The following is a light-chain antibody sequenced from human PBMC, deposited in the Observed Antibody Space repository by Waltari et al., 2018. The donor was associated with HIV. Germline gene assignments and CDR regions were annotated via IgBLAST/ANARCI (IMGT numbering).Light chain of an antibody. CDR1: SSDVGVYNY. CDR3: SSYTTRNTRV. CDR2: EVS. Sequence: QSALTQPASVSGSPGQSITISCTGTSSDVGVYNYVSWYQQPPGKAPKLMIYEVSKRPSGVSNRFSGSKSGNTASLTISGLQAEDEADYYCSSYTTRNTRVFGGGTTLTVL. V-gene: IGLV2-14*01. J-gene: IGLJ3*02.